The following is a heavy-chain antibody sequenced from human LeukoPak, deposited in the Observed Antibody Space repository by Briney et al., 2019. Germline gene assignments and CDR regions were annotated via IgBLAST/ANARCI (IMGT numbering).Heavy chain of an antibody. Sequence: PSETLSLTCAVYGGSFSGYYWSWIRQPPGKGLEWIGEINHSGSTNYNPSLKSRVTISVDTSKNQFSLKLSSVTAADTAVYYCARSTNYYDSSGYYSYWGQGTLVTVSS. D-gene: IGHD3-22*01. CDR2: INHSGST. J-gene: IGHJ4*02. CDR1: GGSFSGYY. V-gene: IGHV4-34*01. CDR3: ARSTNYYDSSGYYSY.